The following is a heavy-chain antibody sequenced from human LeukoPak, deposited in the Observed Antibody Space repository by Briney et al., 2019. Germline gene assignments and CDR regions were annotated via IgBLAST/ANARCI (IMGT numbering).Heavy chain of an antibody. V-gene: IGHV3-21*01. Sequence: GGSLRLSCAASGFTFSSYSMNWVRQAPGKGLEWVSSISSSSSYIYYADSVKGRFTISRDNAKNSLYLQMNSLRAEDTAVHYCARVGYYYDSSGYYSSYDAFDIWGQGTMVTVSS. CDR3: ARVGYYYDSSGYYSSYDAFDI. D-gene: IGHD3-22*01. CDR2: ISSSSSYI. CDR1: GFTFSSYS. J-gene: IGHJ3*02.